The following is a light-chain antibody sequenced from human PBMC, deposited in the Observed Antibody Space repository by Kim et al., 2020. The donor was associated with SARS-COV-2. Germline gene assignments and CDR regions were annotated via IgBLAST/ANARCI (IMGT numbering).Light chain of an antibody. CDR3: HQYNNCPPFT. Sequence: RATPPCRASCSVCSNVASYQQKPGLAPRRLIYCASTRATGIPARCSSSGSGTEFILPISSLQSEDFAVYYCHQYNNCPPFTFGAGTKVDIK. CDR1: CSVCSN. CDR2: CAS. V-gene: IGKV3-15*01. J-gene: IGKJ3*01.